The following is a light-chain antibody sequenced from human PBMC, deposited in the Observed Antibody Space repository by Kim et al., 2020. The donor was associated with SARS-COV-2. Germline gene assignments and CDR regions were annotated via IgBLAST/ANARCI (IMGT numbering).Light chain of an antibody. Sequence: SVSPGQTASITCSGDKLGDKYACWYQQKPGQSPVLVRYQDSKRPSGIPERFSGSNSGNTATLTISGTQAMDEADYYCQAWDSSTVVFGGGTQLTVL. CDR2: QDS. CDR1: KLGDKY. J-gene: IGLJ2*01. CDR3: QAWDSSTVV. V-gene: IGLV3-1*01.